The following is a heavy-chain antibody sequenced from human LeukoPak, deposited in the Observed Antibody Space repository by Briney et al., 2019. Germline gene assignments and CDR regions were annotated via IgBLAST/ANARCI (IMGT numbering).Heavy chain of an antibody. Sequence: GGSLRLSCAASGFTFDDYAMHWVRQAPGKGLEWVANIKQDGSEKYYVDSVRGRFTISRDNAKNSLYLQMNSLRAEDTAVYYCARDLGGRGSSGWYFFSAPIDSYYFDYWGQGTLVTVSS. D-gene: IGHD6-19*01. J-gene: IGHJ4*02. CDR2: IKQDGSEK. CDR3: ARDLGGRGSSGWYFFSAPIDSYYFDY. CDR1: GFTFDDYA. V-gene: IGHV3-7*01.